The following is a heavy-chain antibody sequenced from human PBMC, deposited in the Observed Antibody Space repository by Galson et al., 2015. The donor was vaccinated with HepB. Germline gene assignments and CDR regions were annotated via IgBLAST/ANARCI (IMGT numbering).Heavy chain of an antibody. V-gene: IGHV3-64*01. CDR1: GFTFSSYA. CDR2: ISSNGGST. J-gene: IGHJ4*02. CDR3: ARFSTVTTSYYFDY. D-gene: IGHD4-11*01. Sequence: LRLSCAASGFTFSSYAMHWVRQAPGKGLEYVSAISSNGGSTYYANSVKGRFAISRDNSKNTLYLQMGSLRADDMAVYYCARFSTVTTSYYFDYWGQGTLVTVSS.